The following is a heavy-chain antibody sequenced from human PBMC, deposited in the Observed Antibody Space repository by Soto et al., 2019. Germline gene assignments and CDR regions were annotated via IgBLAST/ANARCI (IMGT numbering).Heavy chain of an antibody. V-gene: IGHV3-9*01. J-gene: IGHJ6*02. CDR1: GFAFEDHA. Sequence: GGSLRLSCEASGFAFEDHAMHWVRQVPGKGLEWVSSISWNSGKIGYAGSVKGRFTISRDNAKNFVYLQMNSLRTEDTALYYCAKDKSNEELSVYYYNGLDVWGQGTTVTVSS. CDR2: ISWNSGKI. CDR3: AKDKSNEELSVYYYNGLDV. D-gene: IGHD1-7*01.